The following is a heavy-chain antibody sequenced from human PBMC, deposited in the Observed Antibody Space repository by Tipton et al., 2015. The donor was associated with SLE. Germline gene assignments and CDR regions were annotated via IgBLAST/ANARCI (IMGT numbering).Heavy chain of an antibody. CDR2: INHSGST. CDR1: GGSFSGYY. Sequence: LRLSCAVYGGSFSGYYWSWIRQPPGKGLEWIGEINHSGSTNYNPSLKSRVTISVDTSKNQFSLKLSSVTAADTAVYYCARAEWLFHFDYWGQGTLVTVSS. J-gene: IGHJ4*02. V-gene: IGHV4-34*01. CDR3: ARAEWLFHFDY. D-gene: IGHD3-3*01.